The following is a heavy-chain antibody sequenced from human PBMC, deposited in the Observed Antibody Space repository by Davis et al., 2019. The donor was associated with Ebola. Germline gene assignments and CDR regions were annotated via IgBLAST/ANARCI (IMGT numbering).Heavy chain of an antibody. Sequence: SVKVSCKASGGTFSSYTISWVRQAPGQGLEWMGRIIPILGIANYAQKFQGRVTITADKSTSTAYMELSSLRSEDTAVYYCARSQRRVDSSGYFHPFDYWGQGTLVTVSS. J-gene: IGHJ4*02. CDR1: GGTFSSYT. V-gene: IGHV1-69*02. CDR3: ARSQRRVDSSGYFHPFDY. D-gene: IGHD3-22*01. CDR2: IIPILGIA.